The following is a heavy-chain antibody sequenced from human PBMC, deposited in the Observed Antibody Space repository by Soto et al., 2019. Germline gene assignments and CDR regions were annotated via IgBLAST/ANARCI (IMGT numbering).Heavy chain of an antibody. CDR3: ARERTGDPTFFDY. CDR2: TYYSGST. D-gene: IGHD1-1*01. J-gene: IGHJ4*02. Sequence: SETLSLTCTVSGGSVTSGSYYWSWIRQPPGRGLEWLGYTYYSGSTSYNPPLKSRVTISVDSSKDQFSLKLSSVTAADTAVYYCARERTGDPTFFDYWGQGTLVTVSS. V-gene: IGHV4-61*01. CDR1: GGSVTSGSYY.